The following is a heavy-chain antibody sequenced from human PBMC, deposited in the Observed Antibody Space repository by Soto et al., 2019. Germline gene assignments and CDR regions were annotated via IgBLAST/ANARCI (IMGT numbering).Heavy chain of an antibody. CDR1: GYTFTSYY. CDR3: AAELYSGGACCHFDY. D-gene: IGHD2-21*02. CDR2: INPSGGST. V-gene: IGHV1-46*01. Sequence: ASVKVSCKASGYTFTSYYMHWVRQAPGQGLEWMGIINPSGGSTSYAQKFQGRVTMTRDTSTSTVYMELSSLRSEDTAVYYCAAELYSGGACCHFDYWGPGALVTVSS. J-gene: IGHJ4*02.